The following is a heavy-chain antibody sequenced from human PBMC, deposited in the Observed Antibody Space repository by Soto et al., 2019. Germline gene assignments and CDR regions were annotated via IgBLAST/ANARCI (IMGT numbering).Heavy chain of an antibody. CDR2: IWYDGSNK. Sequence: SLRLSCAASGFTFSNYGMLWVRQAPGKGLEWVAVIWYDGSNKYYADSVKGRFTISRDNSKSTLNLQMNSLRAEDTAVYYCARSAGKGGLAAPIDYWGQGTLVTVSS. CDR3: ARSAGKGGLAAPIDY. J-gene: IGHJ4*02. D-gene: IGHD6-13*01. CDR1: GFTFSNYG. V-gene: IGHV3-33*01.